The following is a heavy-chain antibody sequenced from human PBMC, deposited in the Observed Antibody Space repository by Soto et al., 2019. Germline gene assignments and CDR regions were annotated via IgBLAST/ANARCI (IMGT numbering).Heavy chain of an antibody. D-gene: IGHD2-2*01. V-gene: IGHV3-7*01. CDR3: ARSRAGRTAASYYDYMDV. Sequence: EVQLVESGGGLVQPGGSLRVSCAAAGFSFSDYWMTWVRQVPGKGLEWVANIKQDGSEKYYADSVKGRFTISRDNAKSALDVQVNSLRAEDTAVYYCARSRAGRTAASYYDYMDVWGKGTTVTVSS. J-gene: IGHJ6*03. CDR1: GFSFSDYW. CDR2: IKQDGSEK.